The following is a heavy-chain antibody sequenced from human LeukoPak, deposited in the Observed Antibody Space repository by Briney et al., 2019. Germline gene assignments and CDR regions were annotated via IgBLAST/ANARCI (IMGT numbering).Heavy chain of an antibody. CDR3: AKSSGGTAYYYYMDV. J-gene: IGHJ6*03. V-gene: IGHV3-23*01. D-gene: IGHD6-6*01. CDR2: FSGNGGSI. Sequence: GGSLRLSCAASGFTFSSYAMNWVRQAPGKGLEWVSGFSGNGGSIYYADSVKGRFTISRDNSKNTLFLQINSLRAEDTAVYYCAKSSGGTAYYYYMDVWGKGTTVIVSS. CDR1: GFTFSSYA.